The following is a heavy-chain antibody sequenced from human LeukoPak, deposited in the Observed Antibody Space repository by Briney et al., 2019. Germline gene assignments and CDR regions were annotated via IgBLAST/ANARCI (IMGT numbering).Heavy chain of an antibody. CDR2: ISYDGSNK. Sequence: GGSLRLSCAASGFTFSSYAMHWVRQAPGKGLEWVAVISYDGSNKYYADSVKGRFTISRDNSKNTLYLQMNSLRAEDTAVYYCAKGATVTTDYYYYYMGVWGKGTTVTISS. V-gene: IGHV3-30*04. D-gene: IGHD4-17*01. CDR3: AKGATVTTDYYYYYMGV. J-gene: IGHJ6*03. CDR1: GFTFSSYA.